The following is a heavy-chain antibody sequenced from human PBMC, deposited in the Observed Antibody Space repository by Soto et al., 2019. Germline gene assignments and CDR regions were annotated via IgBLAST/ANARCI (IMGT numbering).Heavy chain of an antibody. J-gene: IGHJ4*02. Sequence: GVSLRLSRTPFGFNFDAYAMCWVRQAPGKGLEWASAVTATAESAYYTDSVRGRFIITRDNSDNMLYLQMSSLRVEDTAIYFCARGRYYDSPQALWGRRTQVTVSS. CDR2: VTATAESA. CDR3: ARGRYYDSPQAL. V-gene: IGHV3-23*01. D-gene: IGHD3-10*01. CDR1: GFNFDAYA.